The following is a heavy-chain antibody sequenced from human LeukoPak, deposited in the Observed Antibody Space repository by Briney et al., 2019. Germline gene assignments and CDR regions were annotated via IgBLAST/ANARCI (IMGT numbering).Heavy chain of an antibody. Sequence: SETLSLTCAVYGGSFSGYYWSWIRQPPGKGLEWIGEINHSGSTNYNPSLKSRVTISVDTSKNQFSLKLSSVTAADTAVYYCTRVYYSNSYDYWYFDLWGRGTLVTVSS. D-gene: IGHD6-13*01. J-gene: IGHJ2*01. CDR3: TRVYYSNSYDYWYFDL. CDR2: INHSGST. V-gene: IGHV4-34*01. CDR1: GGSFSGYY.